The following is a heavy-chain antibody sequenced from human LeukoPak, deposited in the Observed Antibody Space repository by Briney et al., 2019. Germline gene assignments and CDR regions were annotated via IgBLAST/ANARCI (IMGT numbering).Heavy chain of an antibody. V-gene: IGHV4-34*01. D-gene: IGHD3-3*01. Sequence: SETLSLTCAVYGGSFSGYYWSWIRQPPGKGLEWIGEINHSGSTNYNPSLKSRVTISVDTSKNQFSLKLSSVTAADTAVYYCARGKYDFWSGYYMNQATHSTYYFDYWGQGTLVTVSS. CDR3: ARGKYDFWSGYYMNQATHSTYYFDY. J-gene: IGHJ4*02. CDR1: GGSFSGYY. CDR2: INHSGST.